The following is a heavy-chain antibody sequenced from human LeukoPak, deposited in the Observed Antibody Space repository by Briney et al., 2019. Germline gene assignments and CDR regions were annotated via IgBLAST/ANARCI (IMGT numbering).Heavy chain of an antibody. D-gene: IGHD5-12*01. Sequence: GGSLRLSCAASGFSFSFYWMHWVRQAPGKGLEWVANIKEDGSEKHYVDSVEGRFTISRDNAKNSLFLQMNSLRAEDTAVYYCAGYAYWGQGTLVTVSS. CDR2: IKEDGSEK. CDR3: AGYAY. J-gene: IGHJ4*02. V-gene: IGHV3-7*01. CDR1: GFSFSFYW.